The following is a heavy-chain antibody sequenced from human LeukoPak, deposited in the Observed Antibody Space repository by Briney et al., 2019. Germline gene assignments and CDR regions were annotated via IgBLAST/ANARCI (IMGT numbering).Heavy chain of an antibody. CDR3: ATLYIVVLSTSEWFDP. Sequence: GGSLRLPRVASGFTFTSYSIHWVRQPPGKGLEWLGVISHDDSNKYYADSVKGRFTISRDNSKDTVYLQMNSLGPEDTATYYCATLYIVVLSTSEWFDPWGQGWLVSVSS. D-gene: IGHD2-21*01. J-gene: IGHJ5*01. CDR1: GFTFTSYS. V-gene: IGHV3-30-3*01. CDR2: ISHDDSNK.